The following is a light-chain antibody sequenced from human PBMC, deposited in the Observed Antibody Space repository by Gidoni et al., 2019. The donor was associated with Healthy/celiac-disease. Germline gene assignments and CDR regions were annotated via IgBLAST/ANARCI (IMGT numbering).Light chain of an antibody. Sequence: AIRMTQSPSSFSASTGDRVTITCRASQGISSYLAWYQQKPGKAPKHLIYAASTLQSGVPSRFSGSGSGTDFTLTISCLQSEDFATYYCQQYYSYSLTFGGXTKVEIK. CDR3: QQYYSYSLT. V-gene: IGKV1-8*01. CDR2: AAS. J-gene: IGKJ4*01. CDR1: QGISSY.